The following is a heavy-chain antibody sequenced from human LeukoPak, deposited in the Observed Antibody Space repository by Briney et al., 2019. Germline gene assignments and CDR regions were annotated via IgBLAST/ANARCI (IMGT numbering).Heavy chain of an antibody. CDR1: GFTFSRYW. V-gene: IGHV3-7*01. Sequence: GGSLRLSCATSGFTFSRYWMSWARQAPGKGLEWVANIKQDGSEKNYVGSVRGRFTISRDNAKNTLYLQMNTLRVEDTAVYYCTRDLMDYDVSTGLHHYYMDVWGQGTTVTVSS. D-gene: IGHD3-9*01. CDR2: IKQDGSEK. J-gene: IGHJ6*02. CDR3: TRDLMDYDVSTGLHHYYMDV.